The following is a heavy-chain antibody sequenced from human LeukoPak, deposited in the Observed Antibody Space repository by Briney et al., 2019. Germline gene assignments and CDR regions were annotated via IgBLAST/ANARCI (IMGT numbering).Heavy chain of an antibody. D-gene: IGHD3-10*01. CDR3: AKVHGSGNYRFDF. Sequence: SETLSLTCTVSGGSISSHYWSWIRQPPGKGLEWIGYIYYSGSTNYNPSLKSRVTISVDTSKNQFSLKLSSVTAADTAIYYCAKVHGSGNYRFDFWGQGTLVTVSS. J-gene: IGHJ4*02. CDR1: GGSISSHY. V-gene: IGHV4-59*11. CDR2: IYYSGST.